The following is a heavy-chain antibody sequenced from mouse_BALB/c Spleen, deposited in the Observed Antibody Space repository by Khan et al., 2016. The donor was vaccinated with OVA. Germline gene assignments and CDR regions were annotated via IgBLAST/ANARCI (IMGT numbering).Heavy chain of an antibody. CDR2: IWGVGST. Sequence: VQLEESGPGLVAPSQSLSITCTVSGFSLTGYGVNWVRQPPGTGLEWLGMIWGVGSTEYNSPLKSRLSISKDNSKSQVFLKMNSLQNHDTARYYCARDEWYYGRGLADWGQGTLVTVSA. D-gene: IGHD1-1*01. J-gene: IGHJ3*01. CDR1: GFSLTGYG. CDR3: ARDEWYYGRGLAD. V-gene: IGHV2-6-7*01.